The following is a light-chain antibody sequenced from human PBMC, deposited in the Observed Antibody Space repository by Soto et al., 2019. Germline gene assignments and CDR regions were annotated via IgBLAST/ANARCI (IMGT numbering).Light chain of an antibody. J-gene: IGKJ1*01. V-gene: IGKV3-15*01. CDR2: GAS. CDR1: QSVYGN. Sequence: EIVMTQSPDTLPVSPGERATLSCRASQSVYGNLAWYQQKPGQAPRLLIHGASTRATGFPARFSGSGSGTEFTLTISSLQSEDFAVYFCQQYHNWPRTFGQGTKVDIK. CDR3: QQYHNWPRT.